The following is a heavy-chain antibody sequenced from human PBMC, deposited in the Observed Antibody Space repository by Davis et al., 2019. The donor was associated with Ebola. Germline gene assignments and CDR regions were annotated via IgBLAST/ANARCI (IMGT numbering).Heavy chain of an antibody. Sequence: GESLKISCAASGFTVSSNYMSWVRQAPGKGLEWVSVIYSGGSTYYADSVKGRFTISRDNAKNSLYLQMNSLRAEDTAMYYCARSWYEGYYFDYWGQGTLVTVSS. V-gene: IGHV3-53*01. D-gene: IGHD6-13*01. CDR1: GFTVSSNY. CDR2: IYSGGST. J-gene: IGHJ4*02. CDR3: ARSWYEGYYFDY.